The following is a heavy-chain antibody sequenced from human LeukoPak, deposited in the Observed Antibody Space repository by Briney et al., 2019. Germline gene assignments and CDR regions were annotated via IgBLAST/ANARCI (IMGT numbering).Heavy chain of an antibody. V-gene: IGHV1-2*02. CDR1: GYTFTGYY. Sequence: ASVKVSCKASGYTFTGYYMHWVRQAPGQGLERMGWINPNSGGTNYAQKFQGRVTMTRDTSISTAYMELSRLRSDDTAVYYCARDFGTQTVLRFFDCDVWGQGTLVTVSS. J-gene: IGHJ4*02. CDR2: INPNSGGT. CDR3: ARDFGTQTVLRFFDCDV. D-gene: IGHD3-9*01.